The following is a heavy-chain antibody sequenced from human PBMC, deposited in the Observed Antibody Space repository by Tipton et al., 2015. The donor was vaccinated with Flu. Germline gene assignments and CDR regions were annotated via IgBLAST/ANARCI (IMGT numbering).Heavy chain of an antibody. CDR1: GDSISSDFY. V-gene: IGHV4-38-2*01. J-gene: IGHJ6*02. CDR3: ARSSQGSSWPYYYGMDV. Sequence: TLSLTCAVSGDSISSDFYWAWIRQFPGKGLEWIGTVSRTGSTIYNPSLKSRVTISVDTSKNQFSLKLSSVTAADTAVYYCARSSQGSSWPYYYGMDVWGQGTTVTVSS. CDR2: VSRTGST. D-gene: IGHD6-13*01.